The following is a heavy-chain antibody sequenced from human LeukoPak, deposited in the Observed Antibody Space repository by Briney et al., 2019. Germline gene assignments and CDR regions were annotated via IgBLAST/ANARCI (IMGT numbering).Heavy chain of an antibody. J-gene: IGHJ6*03. V-gene: IGHV3-48*03. CDR1: GFTFSTYE. Sequence: GGSLGLSCAASGFTFSTYEMNWVRQAPGKGLEWVSYISSSGSNIYYADSVQGRFTISRDNAKNSLYLQMNSLRADDMAVYYCARGTHITLVRGDMDVWGKGTTVTISS. CDR3: ARGTHITLVRGDMDV. CDR2: ISSSGSNI. D-gene: IGHD3-10*01.